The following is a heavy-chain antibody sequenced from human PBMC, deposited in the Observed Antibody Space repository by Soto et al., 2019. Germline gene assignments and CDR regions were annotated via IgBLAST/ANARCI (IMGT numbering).Heavy chain of an antibody. Sequence: QVQLQELGPGLVKPSETLSLTCSVSGGSIGSYYWSWIRQPPGKGLEWIGYIYYSGSTNYNPSLKSRVTISVDTSKNQFSLKLSSVTAADTAVYYCARGGWRQIDYWGQGTLVTVSS. CDR2: IYYSGST. CDR1: GGSIGSYY. V-gene: IGHV4-59*08. CDR3: ARGGWRQIDY. J-gene: IGHJ4*02. D-gene: IGHD3-3*01.